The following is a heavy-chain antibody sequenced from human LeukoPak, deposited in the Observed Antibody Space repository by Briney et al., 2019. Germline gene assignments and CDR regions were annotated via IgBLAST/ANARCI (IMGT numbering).Heavy chain of an antibody. V-gene: IGHV1-8*01. CDR2: MNPNSGNT. CDR3: ARGTPYSSTVVVEVGRDY. CDR1: GYTFTSYD. D-gene: IGHD6-13*01. J-gene: IGHJ4*02. Sequence: ASVKVSCKASGYTFTSYDINWVRQATGQGLEWMGWMNPNSGNTGYAQKFQGRVTMTRNTSISTAYMELSSLRSEDTAVYYCARGTPYSSTVVVEVGRDYWGQGTLVTVSS.